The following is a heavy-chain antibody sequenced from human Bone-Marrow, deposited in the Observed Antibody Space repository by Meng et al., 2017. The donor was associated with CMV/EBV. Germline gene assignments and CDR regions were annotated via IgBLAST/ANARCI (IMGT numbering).Heavy chain of an antibody. D-gene: IGHD2-8*02. V-gene: IGHV1-18*01. Sequence: ASVKVSCKASGYTFTSYGISWVRQAPGQGLEWMGWISAYNGNTNYAQKLQGTVTMTTDTSTSTVFMELRSLRSDDTAVYYCARGVSTIILVPEYGLDVWGQGTTVTVSS. CDR2: ISAYNGNT. CDR1: GYTFTSYG. J-gene: IGHJ6*02. CDR3: ARGVSTIILVPEYGLDV.